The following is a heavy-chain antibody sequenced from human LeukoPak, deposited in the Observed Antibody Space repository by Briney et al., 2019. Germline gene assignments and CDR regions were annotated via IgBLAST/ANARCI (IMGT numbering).Heavy chain of an antibody. D-gene: IGHD5-12*01. CDR3: AKDQVVPLATVPFDP. V-gene: IGHV3-23*01. J-gene: IGHJ5*02. Sequence: GGSLRLSCAASGFTFSSHAMSWVRQAPGKGLEWVSAISGSGGSTYYADSVKGRFTISRDNSKNTLYLQMNSLRAEDTAVYYCAKDQVVPLATVPFDPWGQGTLVTVSS. CDR1: GFTFSSHA. CDR2: ISGSGGST.